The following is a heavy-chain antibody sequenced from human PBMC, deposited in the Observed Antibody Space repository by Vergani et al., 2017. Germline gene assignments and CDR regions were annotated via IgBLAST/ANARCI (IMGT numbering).Heavy chain of an antibody. D-gene: IGHD1-7*01. CDR1: GFTFDDYA. CDR2: ISWNSGNI. J-gene: IGHJ4*02. Sequence: EVQLVESGGGLVQPGRSLRLSCAASGFTFDDYAMHWVRQAPGKGLEWVSGISWNSGNIGYADSVKGRFTISRDNAKNSLYLQMNSLRAEDTALYYCARTNWNYYPDFDYWGQGTLVTVSS. V-gene: IGHV3-9*01. CDR3: ARTNWNYYPDFDY.